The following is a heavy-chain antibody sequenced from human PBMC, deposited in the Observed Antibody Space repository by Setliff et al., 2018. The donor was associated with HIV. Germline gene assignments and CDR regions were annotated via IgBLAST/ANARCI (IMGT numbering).Heavy chain of an antibody. CDR1: GFTFSNNN. Sequence: GGSLRLSCAASGFTFSNNNMHWVRQTPGKGLEWVACIQYDGGTKYYADSVKGRFTISRDSSKNTLYLQMNSLRAEGTAVYYCVRDYMWAFDYWGQGTLVTVSS. J-gene: IGHJ4*02. D-gene: IGHD1-26*01. CDR2: IQYDGGTK. CDR3: VRDYMWAFDY. V-gene: IGHV3-30*02.